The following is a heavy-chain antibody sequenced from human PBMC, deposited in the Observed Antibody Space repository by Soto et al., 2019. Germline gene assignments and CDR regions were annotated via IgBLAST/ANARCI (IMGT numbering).Heavy chain of an antibody. J-gene: IGHJ4*02. Sequence: SETLSLTCTVSGGSISSGDYYWSWIRQPPGKGLEWIGYIYYSGSTFYNPSLKSRLTISVDTSRNQFSLSLTSVTAADTAVYFCARDSGGYSMFDYWGQGTPVTVSS. CDR1: GGSISSGDYY. V-gene: IGHV4-30-4*01. CDR3: ARDSGGYSMFDY. D-gene: IGHD3-22*01. CDR2: IYYSGST.